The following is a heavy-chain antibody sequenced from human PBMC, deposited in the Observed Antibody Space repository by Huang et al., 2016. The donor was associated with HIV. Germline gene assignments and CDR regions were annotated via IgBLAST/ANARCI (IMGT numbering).Heavy chain of an antibody. CDR1: GYTFTSYY. D-gene: IGHD5-18*01. CDR2: INPSGGGT. CDR3: ATVNTPMTAEYSQH. Sequence: QVQLVQSGAEVKKPGASVKVSCKASGYTFTSYYIHWVRQAPGQGLEWMGMINPSGGGTSYTQKFQGRVTMTRDTSTSTAYMELSSLRYEDTAIYYCATVNTPMTAEYSQHWGQGTLVTVSS. V-gene: IGHV1-46*01. J-gene: IGHJ1*01.